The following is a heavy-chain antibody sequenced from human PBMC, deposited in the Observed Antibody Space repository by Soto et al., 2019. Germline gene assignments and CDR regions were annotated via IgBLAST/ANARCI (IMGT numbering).Heavy chain of an antibody. CDR2: INHRGGA. CDR1: NGSFTDYF. D-gene: IGHD3-3*01. J-gene: IGHJ5*01. V-gene: IGHV4-34*01. CDR3: VARGMTYHFLSGPHPLDT. Sequence: PSETLSLTCAAHNGSFTDYFWTWIRQSPGRGLEWIGEINHRGGATYNPSLRSRVTISIDTSKNHFSLSLRSLTAADTAVYYCVARGMTYHFLSGPHPLDTWGHGTLVTVSS.